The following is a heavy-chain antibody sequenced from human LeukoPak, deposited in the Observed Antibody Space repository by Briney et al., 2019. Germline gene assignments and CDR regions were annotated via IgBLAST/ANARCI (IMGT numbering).Heavy chain of an antibody. CDR1: GLTFSSYS. V-gene: IGHV3-21*01. CDR3: ARDDSGSSPDLGY. Sequence: PGGSLRLSCAASGLTFSSYSMNWVRQAPGKGLEWVSSINGSSSYIYYADSVKGRFTISRDNAKNSLYLQMNSLRAEDTAVYYCARDDSGSSPDLGYWGQGTLVTVSS. CDR2: INGSSSYI. D-gene: IGHD1-26*01. J-gene: IGHJ4*02.